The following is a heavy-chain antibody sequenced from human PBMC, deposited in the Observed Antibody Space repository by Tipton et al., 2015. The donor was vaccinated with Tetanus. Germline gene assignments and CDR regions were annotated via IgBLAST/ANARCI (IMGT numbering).Heavy chain of an antibody. CDR1: GGSVSSSTYY. D-gene: IGHD1-26*01. J-gene: IGHJ5*02. CDR3: ARIPVGATLDT. CDR2: ISYSGDT. V-gene: IGHV4-61*01. Sequence: TLSLTCTVSGGSVSSSTYYWSWVRQPPGQGPEWIAYISYSGDTNYNPSLKSRVTILIDTSKNQFSLKVKSVTAADTAVYYCARIPVGATLDTWGQGTLVTVSS.